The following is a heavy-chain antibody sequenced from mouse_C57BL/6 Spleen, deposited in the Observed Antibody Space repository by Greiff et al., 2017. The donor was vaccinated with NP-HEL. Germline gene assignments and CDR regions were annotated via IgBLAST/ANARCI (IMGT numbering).Heavy chain of an antibody. Sequence: DVHLVESGGGLVKPGGSLKLSCAASGFTFSSYAMSWVRQTPEKRLEWVATISDGGSYTYYPDNVKGRFTISRDNAKNNLYLQMSHLKSEDTAMYYCARRREFITTVVARDYYAMDYWGQGTSVTVAS. J-gene: IGHJ4*01. CDR2: ISDGGSYT. V-gene: IGHV5-4*01. D-gene: IGHD1-1*01. CDR1: GFTFSSYA. CDR3: ARRREFITTVVARDYYAMDY.